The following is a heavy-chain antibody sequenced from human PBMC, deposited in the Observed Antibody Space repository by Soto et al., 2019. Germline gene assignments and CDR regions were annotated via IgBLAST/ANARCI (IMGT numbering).Heavy chain of an antibody. D-gene: IGHD2-15*01. CDR2: IYYSGST. Sequence: SETLSLTCTVSNGSVSSGTYSWSWVRQPPGKGLEWIGYIYYSGSTNYNPSLKSRVTISVDTSKNQFSLKLSSVTAADTAVYYCARVRGGSSMGYNWFDPWGQGTLVTVSS. J-gene: IGHJ5*02. CDR1: NGSVSSGTYS. CDR3: ARVRGGSSMGYNWFDP. V-gene: IGHV4-61*01.